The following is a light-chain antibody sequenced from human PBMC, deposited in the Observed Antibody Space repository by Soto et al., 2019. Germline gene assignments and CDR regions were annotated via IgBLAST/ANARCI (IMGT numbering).Light chain of an antibody. Sequence: IGLTQSPGTLSLSPGERATLSCRASQSVTDNYLAWYQQRPGRAPRLLIYGAVTRATGIPDRFSGGGSGTDFTLTISRLEPEDFAVYYCQQYESSVMYNFGQGTKLEMK. CDR3: QQYESSVMYN. J-gene: IGKJ2*01. CDR2: GAV. V-gene: IGKV3-20*01. CDR1: QSVTDNY.